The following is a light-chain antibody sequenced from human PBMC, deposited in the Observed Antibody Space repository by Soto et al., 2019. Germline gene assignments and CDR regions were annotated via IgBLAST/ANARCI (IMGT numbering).Light chain of an antibody. CDR1: QSISSTY. Sequence: EIVLTQSPGTLSLSPGERATLSCRASQSISSTYLAWYRQKSGQAPRLLIYAASSRATGIPDRFSGSGSGTDFTITISRLEPEDFAVYYCQQYVASSWTFGQGTRVEIK. CDR3: QQYVASSWT. J-gene: IGKJ1*01. CDR2: AAS. V-gene: IGKV3-20*01.